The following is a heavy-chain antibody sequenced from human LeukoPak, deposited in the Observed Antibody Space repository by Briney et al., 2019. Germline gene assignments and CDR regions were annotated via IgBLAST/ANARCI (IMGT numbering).Heavy chain of an antibody. D-gene: IGHD5-12*01. Sequence: GGSLRLSCAASGFSFRSYWMSWVRQAPGKGLEWVANIKPDGSGRDYVDSLKGRFTISRDNAKNLVSLQMNSLTADDTAVHYCARMPLSSGYDYYYYGLDVWGQGTTVTVSS. CDR2: IKPDGSGR. V-gene: IGHV3-7*01. J-gene: IGHJ6*02. CDR3: ARMPLSSGYDYYYYGLDV. CDR1: GFSFRSYW.